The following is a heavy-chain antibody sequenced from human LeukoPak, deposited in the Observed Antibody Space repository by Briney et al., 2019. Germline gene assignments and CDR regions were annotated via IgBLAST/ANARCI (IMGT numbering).Heavy chain of an antibody. CDR2: ISVYNGNT. CDR1: GYIFTSYG. Sequence: ASVMVSCKASGYIFTSYGISWVRQAPGQGLEWMGWISVYNGNTNYVQKFQGRVTMTTDTSTSTAYMELRSLRSDDTAVYYCARVQPHRIYYDNSDYPTRNDYWGQGTLVTVSS. D-gene: IGHD3-22*01. V-gene: IGHV1-18*04. CDR3: ARVQPHRIYYDNSDYPTRNDY. J-gene: IGHJ4*02.